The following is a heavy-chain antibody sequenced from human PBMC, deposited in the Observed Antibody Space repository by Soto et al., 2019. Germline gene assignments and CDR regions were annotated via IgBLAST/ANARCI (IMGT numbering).Heavy chain of an antibody. CDR2: INRDGSET. V-gene: IGHV3-7*05. Sequence: GGSLRLSCAASGFTFSSYWMSWVRQAPGKGLEWVANINRDGSETYYVGSVKGRFTISRDNAKNSLFLQMNSLRAEDTALYYCVNALWGRRYYNDEDVWGQGTTVTVS. D-gene: IGHD3-16*01. J-gene: IGHJ6*02. CDR3: VNALWGRRYYNDEDV. CDR1: GFTFSSYW.